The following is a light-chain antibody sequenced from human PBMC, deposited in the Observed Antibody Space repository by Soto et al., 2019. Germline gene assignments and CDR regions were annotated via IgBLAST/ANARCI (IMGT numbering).Light chain of an antibody. Sequence: QSVLTQPPSASGTPGQRVTISCSGSRPSIGSNHVYWYQQLPGMAPKLLIYRDSQRPSGVPDRFSGSKSGTSASLVISGLQSEDEADYYCAAWNDSPYLWVFGGGTKVTVL. CDR2: RDS. CDR1: RPSIGSNH. CDR3: AAWNDSPYLWV. J-gene: IGLJ3*02. V-gene: IGLV1-44*01.